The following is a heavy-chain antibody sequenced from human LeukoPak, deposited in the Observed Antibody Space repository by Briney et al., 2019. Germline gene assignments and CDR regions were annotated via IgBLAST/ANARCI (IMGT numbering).Heavy chain of an antibody. V-gene: IGHV3-33*01. Sequence: KPGGSLRLSCAASGFTFSSYGMHWVRQAPGKGLEWVAVIWYDGSNKYYADSVKGRFTISRDNSKNTLYLQINSLRAEDTAVYYCARDGYNSGHGYFDYWGQGTLVTVSS. CDR1: GFTFSSYG. J-gene: IGHJ4*02. CDR2: IWYDGSNK. CDR3: ARDGYNSGHGYFDY. D-gene: IGHD5-24*01.